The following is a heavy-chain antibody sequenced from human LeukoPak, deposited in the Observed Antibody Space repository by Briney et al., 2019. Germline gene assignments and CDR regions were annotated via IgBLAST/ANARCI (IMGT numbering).Heavy chain of an antibody. CDR2: INHSGST. CDR3: ARDRLRYFDY. CDR1: GGSFSGYY. Sequence: SETLSLTCAVYGGSFSGYYWSWIRQPPGKGLEWIGEINHSGSTNYNPSLKSRVTISVDTSKNQFSLKLSSVTAADTAVYYCARDRLRYFDYWGQGTLVTVSS. J-gene: IGHJ4*02. V-gene: IGHV4-34*01. D-gene: IGHD3-9*01.